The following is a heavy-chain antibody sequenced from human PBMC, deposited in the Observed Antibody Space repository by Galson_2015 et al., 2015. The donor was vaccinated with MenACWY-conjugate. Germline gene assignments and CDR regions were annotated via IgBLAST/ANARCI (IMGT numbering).Heavy chain of an antibody. Sequence: SLRVSCAASGLTFTNYAASWVRQAPGKGLEWVSGISGSGERTHYADSVKGRFTISRDNSKHTLHLQMNSLRAEDTAVYYCAKDRWDTYMNYYFDSWGQGTLVTVSS. CDR3: AKDRWDTYMNYYFDS. CDR2: ISGSGERT. V-gene: IGHV3-23*01. D-gene: IGHD5-18*01. CDR1: GLTFTNYA. J-gene: IGHJ4*02.